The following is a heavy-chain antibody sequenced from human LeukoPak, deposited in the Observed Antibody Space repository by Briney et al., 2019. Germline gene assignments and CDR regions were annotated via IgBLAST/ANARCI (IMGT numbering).Heavy chain of an antibody. J-gene: IGHJ6*03. D-gene: IGHD1-26*01. CDR3: ARGGATGYYYYYMDV. CDR2: MNPNSGNT. Sequence: EASVMVSCKASGYTFTSYGINWVRQATGQGLEWMGWMNPNSGNTGYAQKFQGRVTMTRNTSISTAYMELSSLRSEDTAVYYCARGGATGYYYYYMDVWGKGTTVTVSS. V-gene: IGHV1-8*01. CDR1: GYTFTSYG.